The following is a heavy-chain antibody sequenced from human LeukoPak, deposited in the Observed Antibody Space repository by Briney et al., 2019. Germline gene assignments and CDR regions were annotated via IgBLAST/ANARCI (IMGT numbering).Heavy chain of an antibody. CDR3: ARLRPDHGGKVSYFDY. Sequence: SETLSLTCTVSGGSISSYYWSWIRQPPGKGLEWIGYIYTSGSTNYNPSLKSRVTISVDTSKNQFSLKLSSVTAADTAVYYCARLRPDHGGKVSYFDYWGQGTLVTVSS. D-gene: IGHD4-23*01. CDR2: IYTSGST. V-gene: IGHV4-4*09. CDR1: GGSISSYY. J-gene: IGHJ4*02.